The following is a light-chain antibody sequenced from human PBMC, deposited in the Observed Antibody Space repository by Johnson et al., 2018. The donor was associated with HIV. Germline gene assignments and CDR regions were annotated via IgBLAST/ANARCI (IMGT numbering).Light chain of an antibody. CDR2: ENN. CDR3: GTWNNSLSANYV. Sequence: QSVLTQPPSVSAAPGQKVTISCSGSSSNIGNNYVSWYQQLPGTAPKLLIYENNKRPSGIPDRFSGSKSGTSATLGIAGLQTGDEADYYCGTWNNSLSANYVCGTGTRATVL. CDR1: SSNIGNNY. J-gene: IGLJ1*01. V-gene: IGLV1-51*01.